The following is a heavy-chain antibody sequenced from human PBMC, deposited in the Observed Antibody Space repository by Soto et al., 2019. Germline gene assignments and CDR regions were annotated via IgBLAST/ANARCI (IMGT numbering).Heavy chain of an antibody. CDR3: AKNGASSKTWYMWYYALDV. D-gene: IGHD6-13*01. Sequence: EEHLLESGGGLVQPGGSLRLSCAASGFTFSDYAMTWVRQAPGKGLEWVSGISSSGGNTYYADSVKGRFTITRDNSKNTLSLQMDSLRVEDTAVYYCAKNGASSKTWYMWYYALDVWGQGTTVTVSS. CDR2: ISSSGGNT. CDR1: GFTFSDYA. J-gene: IGHJ6*02. V-gene: IGHV3-23*01.